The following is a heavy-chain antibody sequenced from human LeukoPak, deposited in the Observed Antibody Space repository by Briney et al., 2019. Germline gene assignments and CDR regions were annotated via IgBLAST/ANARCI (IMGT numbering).Heavy chain of an antibody. CDR2: ISDSGGST. D-gene: IGHD1-26*01. CDR1: GFIFSNYA. J-gene: IGHJ4*02. CDR3: AKDVGKWESLHFFDY. V-gene: IGHV3-23*01. Sequence: GESLRLSCAASGFIFSNYAMNWVRQAPGKGLEWVSSISDSGGSTYYADSVKGRFTISRDDSRNTLYLQMNSLRGDDTAVYYCAKDVGKWESLHFFDYWGQGTLVTVSS.